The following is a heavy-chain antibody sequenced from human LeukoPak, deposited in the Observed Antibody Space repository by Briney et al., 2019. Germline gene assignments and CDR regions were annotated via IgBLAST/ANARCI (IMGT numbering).Heavy chain of an antibody. Sequence: SETLSLTCTVSGGSISSYYWSWIRQPPGKGLEWIGYIYYSGSTNYNPSLKSRVTISVDTSKNQFSLKLNSVTAADTAVYYCARVVGYSNFYYYYGMDVWGQGTTVTVSS. J-gene: IGHJ6*02. CDR3: ARVVGYSNFYYYYGMDV. D-gene: IGHD4-11*01. CDR2: IYYSGST. V-gene: IGHV4-59*01. CDR1: GGSISSYY.